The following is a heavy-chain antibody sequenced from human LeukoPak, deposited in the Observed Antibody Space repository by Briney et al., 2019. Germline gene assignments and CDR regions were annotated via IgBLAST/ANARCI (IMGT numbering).Heavy chain of an antibody. J-gene: IGHJ3*02. CDR1: GFTFSNYA. Sequence: PGGSLRLSCAASGFTFSNYAMSWVRQAPGKGLEWVSSISSSSNYIYYADSVKGRFTISRNNAKNSLYLQMNSLRAEDTAVYYCARDRIIYGDYGDAFDIWGQGTMVTVSS. CDR3: ARDRIIYGDYGDAFDI. V-gene: IGHV3-21*01. D-gene: IGHD4-17*01. CDR2: ISSSSNYI.